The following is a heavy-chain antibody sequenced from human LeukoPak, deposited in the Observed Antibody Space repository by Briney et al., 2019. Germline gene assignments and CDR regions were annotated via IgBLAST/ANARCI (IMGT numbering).Heavy chain of an antibody. CDR2: IYTSGSS. J-gene: IGHJ5*02. CDR1: GGSISSGSYY. D-gene: IGHD5-24*01. V-gene: IGHV4-61*02. CDR3: ARGMRDGYNKWFDP. Sequence: PSQTLPLTCTVSGGSISSGSYYWSWIRQPAGKGLEWIGRIYTSGSSNYNPSLKSRVTISVDTSKNQFSLKLSSVTAADTAVYYCARGMRDGYNKWFDPWGQGTLVTVSS.